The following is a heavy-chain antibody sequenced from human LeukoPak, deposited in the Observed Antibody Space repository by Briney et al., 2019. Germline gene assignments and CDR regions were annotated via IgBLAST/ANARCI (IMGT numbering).Heavy chain of an antibody. D-gene: IGHD3-9*01. J-gene: IGHJ4*02. Sequence: PGRSLRLSCAASGFTFSSYAMHWVRQAPGKGLEWVAVISYDGSNKYYADSVKGRFTISRDNSKNTPYLQMNSLRAEDTAVYYCARGDYDILTGYSYWGQGTLVTVSS. CDR2: ISYDGSNK. CDR3: ARGDYDILTGYSY. CDR1: GFTFSSYA. V-gene: IGHV3-30*04.